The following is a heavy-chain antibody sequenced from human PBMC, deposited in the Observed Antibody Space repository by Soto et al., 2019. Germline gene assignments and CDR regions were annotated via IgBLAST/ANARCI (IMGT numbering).Heavy chain of an antibody. CDR3: AKDHDPDYFDY. J-gene: IGHJ4*02. V-gene: IGHV3-23*01. D-gene: IGHD3-16*01. CDR1: GFTFSSYA. CDR2: ISGSGGST. Sequence: PVGSLRLSCAASGFTFSSYAMSWVCQAPGKGLEWVSTISGSGGSTYYADSVKGRFTISRDNSKNTLYLQMNSLRAEDTAVYYCAKDHDPDYFDYWGQGTLVTVSS.